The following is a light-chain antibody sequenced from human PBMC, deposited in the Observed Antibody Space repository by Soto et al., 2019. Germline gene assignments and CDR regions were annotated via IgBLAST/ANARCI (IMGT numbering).Light chain of an antibody. CDR3: ATTVIYT. V-gene: IGKV3-20*01. CDR1: QSFTSSY. J-gene: IGKJ2*01. CDR2: GAS. Sequence: RDPLSCRARQSFTSSYLTWYQQKPGQAPRLLIYGASSRDAGIQYRFSGSGSGTDFTLTINRLEPEYFLLNDTATTVIYT.